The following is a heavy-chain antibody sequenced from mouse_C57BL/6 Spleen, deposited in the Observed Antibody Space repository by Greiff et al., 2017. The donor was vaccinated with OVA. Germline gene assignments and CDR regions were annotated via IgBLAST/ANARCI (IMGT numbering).Heavy chain of an antibody. CDR3: ARNGNYDFYYAMDY. D-gene: IGHD2-1*01. J-gene: IGHJ4*01. Sequence: EVKLQQSGPELVKPGASVKISCKASGYTFTDYYMNWVKQSHGKSLEWIGDINPNNGGTSYNQKFKGKATLTVDKSSSTAYMELRSLTSEDSAVYYCARNGNYDFYYAMDYWGQGTSVTVSS. CDR2: INPNNGGT. CDR1: GYTFTDYY. V-gene: IGHV1-26*01.